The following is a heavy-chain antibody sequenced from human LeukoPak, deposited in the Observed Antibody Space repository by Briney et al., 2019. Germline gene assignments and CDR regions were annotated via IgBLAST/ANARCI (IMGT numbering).Heavy chain of an antibody. D-gene: IGHD6-19*01. Sequence: SETLSLTCTVSGGSISSYYWGWIRQPPGKGLEWIGSIYYSGSSYHNPSLKSRVTTSVDTSKNQFSLKLTSVTAADTAVYYCARSWWEWLPRHFDYWGQGTLVTVSS. CDR2: IYYSGSS. CDR1: GGSISSYY. J-gene: IGHJ4*02. CDR3: ARSWWEWLPRHFDY. V-gene: IGHV4-39*07.